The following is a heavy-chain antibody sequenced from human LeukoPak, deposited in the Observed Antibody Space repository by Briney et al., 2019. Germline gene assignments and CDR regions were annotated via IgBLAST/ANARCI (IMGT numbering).Heavy chain of an antibody. CDR2: IISSSSYI. CDR1: GFTFSSYS. D-gene: IGHD3-22*01. Sequence: GGSLRRSCAASGFTFSSYSMNWVRQAPGKGLEWVSSIISSSSYIYYADSVKGRFTISRDNAKNSLYLQMNSLRAEDTAVYYCAREDDYDHWFDPWGQGTLVTVSS. CDR3: AREDDYDHWFDP. V-gene: IGHV3-21*01. J-gene: IGHJ5*02.